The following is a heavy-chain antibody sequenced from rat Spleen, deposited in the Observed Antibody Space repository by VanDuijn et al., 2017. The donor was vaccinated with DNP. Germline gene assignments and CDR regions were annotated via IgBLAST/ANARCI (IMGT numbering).Heavy chain of an antibody. CDR1: GFTFSDYN. J-gene: IGHJ2*01. Sequence: EVQLVESGGGLVQPGRSLKLSCAASGFTFSDYNMAWVRQAPKKGLEWVASISTSGGSTYYRDSVKGRFTVSRDNAKSTLYLQMDSLRSEDTATYYCAMSSSYYFDYWGQGVMVTVSS. CDR2: ISTSGGST. V-gene: IGHV5S23*01. CDR3: AMSSSYYFDY.